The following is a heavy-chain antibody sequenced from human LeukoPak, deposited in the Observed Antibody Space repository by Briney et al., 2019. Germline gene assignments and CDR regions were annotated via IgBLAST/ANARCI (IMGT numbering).Heavy chain of an antibody. V-gene: IGHV4-59*08. CDR1: GGSISDYY. CDR3: ARRKRGSGGPFDY. Sequence: SQTLSLTCTVSGGSISDYYWTWIRQSPGTGLEWIGYMDYSGSTAYNPSLKSRVTISIDTSKKQFSLELSSVTAADTAIYFCARRKRGSGGPFDYWGQGTLVTVSS. J-gene: IGHJ4*02. CDR2: MDYSGST. D-gene: IGHD6-19*01.